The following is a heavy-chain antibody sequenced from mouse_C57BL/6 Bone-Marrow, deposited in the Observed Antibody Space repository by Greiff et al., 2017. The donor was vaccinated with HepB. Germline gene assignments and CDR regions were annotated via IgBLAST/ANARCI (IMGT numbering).Heavy chain of an antibody. CDR2: IDPSDSYT. D-gene: IGHD2-3*01. CDR1: GYTFTSYW. V-gene: IGHV1-69*01. J-gene: IGHJ2*01. Sequence: QVQLQQSGAELVMPGASVKLSCKASGYTFTSYWMHWVKQRPGQGLEWIGEIDPSDSYTNYNQKFKGKSTLTVDKSSSTAYMQLSSLTSEDSAVYYCARLGGLLPFDYWGQGTTLTVSS. CDR3: ARLGGLLPFDY.